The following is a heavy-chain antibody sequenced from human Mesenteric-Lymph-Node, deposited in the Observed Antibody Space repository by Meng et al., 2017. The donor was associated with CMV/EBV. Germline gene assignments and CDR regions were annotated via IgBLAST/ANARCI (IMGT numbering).Heavy chain of an antibody. J-gene: IGHJ4*02. CDR2: IYYRGSA. V-gene: IGHV4-39*07. D-gene: IGHD1-1*01. CDR3: ARETGTTGNI. CDR1: GGSISGSNYY. Sequence: CTVSGGSISGSNYYWGWIRQPPGKGLEWIGSIYYRGSAYYNPSLKSRVTISVDTSKNQFSLKLSSVTAADTAVYYCARETGTTGNIWGQGTLVTVSS.